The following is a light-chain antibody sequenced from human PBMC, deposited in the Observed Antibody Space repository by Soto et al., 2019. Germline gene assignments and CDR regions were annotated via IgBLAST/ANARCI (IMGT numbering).Light chain of an antibody. CDR3: LQHGTSSFT. CDR2: AAS. J-gene: IGKJ1*01. V-gene: IGKV1-17*01. Sequence: DIQMPQFPSSLSASVGYRVTITCRASQGIRNDLGWYQQKPGKAPKRLIYAASRWQSGVPSRFSVSGSGTDFSLAISSLQPEDFATFYGLQHGTSSFTCGQANKVESK. CDR1: QGIRND.